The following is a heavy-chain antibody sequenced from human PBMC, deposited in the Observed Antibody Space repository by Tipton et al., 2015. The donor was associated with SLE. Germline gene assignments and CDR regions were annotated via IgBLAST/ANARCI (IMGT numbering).Heavy chain of an antibody. CDR2: ISYDGSNK. D-gene: IGHD3-10*01. CDR1: GFTFSSYA. Sequence: QLVQSGGGVVQPGRSLRLSCAASGFTFSSYAMHWVRQAPGKGLEWVAVISYDGSNKYYADSVKGRFTISRDNSKNTLYLQMNSLRAEDTAVYYCARDVGYGSSSHYYYYGMDVWGQGP. CDR3: ARDVGYGSSSHYYYYGMDV. V-gene: IGHV3-30*04. J-gene: IGHJ6*02.